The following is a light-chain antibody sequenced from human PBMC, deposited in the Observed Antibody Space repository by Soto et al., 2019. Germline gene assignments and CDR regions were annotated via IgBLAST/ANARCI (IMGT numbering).Light chain of an antibody. CDR1: QSVSSN. J-gene: IGKJ1*01. Sequence: EIVMTQSPATLSVSPGERATLSCRASQSVSSNLAWYQQKPGQAPRLLIYGASTRATGIPARFSGSRSGTDFTLTISSLQSEDFAVYYCQQYNNWPRTCGKGTKVEIK. V-gene: IGKV3-15*01. CDR2: GAS. CDR3: QQYNNWPRT.